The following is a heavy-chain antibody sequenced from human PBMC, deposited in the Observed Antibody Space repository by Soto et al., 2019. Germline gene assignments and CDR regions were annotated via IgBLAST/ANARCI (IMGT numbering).Heavy chain of an antibody. Sequence: SETLSLTCTVSGGSISSYYWSWIRQPPGKGLEWIGYIYYSGSTNYNPSLKSRVTISVDTSKNQFSLKLSSVTAADTAVYYCARAAYYYGTGSQRYFDYWGQGTLVTVSS. D-gene: IGHD3-10*01. CDR3: ARAAYYYGTGSQRYFDY. CDR2: IYYSGST. J-gene: IGHJ4*02. CDR1: GGSISSYY. V-gene: IGHV4-59*01.